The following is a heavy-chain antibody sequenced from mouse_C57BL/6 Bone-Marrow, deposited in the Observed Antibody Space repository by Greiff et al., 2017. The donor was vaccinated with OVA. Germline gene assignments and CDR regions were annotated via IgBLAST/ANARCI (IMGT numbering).Heavy chain of an antibody. CDR2: IRLKSDNYAT. CDR1: GFTFSNYW. V-gene: IGHV6-3*01. Sequence: DVKLVESGGGLVQPGGSMKLSCVASGFTFSNYWMNWVRQSPEKGLEWVAQIRLKSDNYATHYAESVKGRFTISRDDSKSSVYLQMNNLRAEDTGIYYCTGGGSNYFDYWGQGTTLTVSS. J-gene: IGHJ2*01. CDR3: TGGGSNYFDY.